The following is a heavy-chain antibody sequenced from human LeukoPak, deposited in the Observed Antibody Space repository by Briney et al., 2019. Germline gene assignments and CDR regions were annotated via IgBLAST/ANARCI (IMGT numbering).Heavy chain of an antibody. CDR2: ISSSSSTI. D-gene: IGHD1-26*01. Sequence: GGSLRLSCAASGFTFSSYSMNWVRQAPGKGLEWVSYISSSSSTIYYADSVKGRFTISRDNSKNTLYLQMNSLRPEDTAVYYCARDGTPRNYYYYGMDVWGQGTTVTVSS. V-gene: IGHV3-48*01. CDR3: ARDGTPRNYYYYGMDV. J-gene: IGHJ6*02. CDR1: GFTFSSYS.